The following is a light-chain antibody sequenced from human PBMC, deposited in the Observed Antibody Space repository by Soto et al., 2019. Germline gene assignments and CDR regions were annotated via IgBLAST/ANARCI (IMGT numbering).Light chain of an antibody. V-gene: IGKV3D-15*01. CDR3: QQYHHWPALS. Sequence: EIVMTQSPATLSVSPGETASLSCMASQSAGNFLAWYQQKPGQAPMLLIYDISTRANGIPARFSGSGSGTELTTTINRLQSEDFGVYYCQQYHHWPALSFGRGTKVDIK. J-gene: IGKJ4*01. CDR2: DIS. CDR1: QSAGNF.